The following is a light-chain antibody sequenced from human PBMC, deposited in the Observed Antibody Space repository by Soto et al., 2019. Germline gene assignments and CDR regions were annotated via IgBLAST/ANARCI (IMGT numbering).Light chain of an antibody. V-gene: IGKV1-39*01. CDR1: ESIRSY. Sequence: DIQMPQSPSSLSASVGDRVTITCRASESIRSYLNWYQQKPGKAPKLLIYGASTLQSGVPSRFSGIGSGTDFTLTISSLQPDDFANYYCQQSFSTPRFTFGPGTRVDI. CDR3: QQSFSTPRFT. CDR2: GAS. J-gene: IGKJ3*01.